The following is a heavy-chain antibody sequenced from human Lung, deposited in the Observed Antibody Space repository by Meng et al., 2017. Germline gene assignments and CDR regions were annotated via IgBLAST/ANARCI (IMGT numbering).Heavy chain of an antibody. CDR3: AKALGWGSSPDY. CDR2: INPNSGGT. J-gene: IGHJ4*02. CDR1: GYTFTAYY. D-gene: IGHD2-21*01. V-gene: IGHV1-2*06. Sequence: QVQLVQSGAYVKMPGASLKVSCKASGYTFTAYYIHWVRQAPGQGLEWMGRINPNSGGTNFAQKFQGRVIMTRDTSISTAYMELSSLGFDDTAVYYCAKALGWGSSPDYWGQGILVTVSS.